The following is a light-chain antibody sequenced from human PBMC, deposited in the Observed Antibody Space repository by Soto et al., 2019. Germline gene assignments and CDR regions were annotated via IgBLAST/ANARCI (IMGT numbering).Light chain of an antibody. CDR1: SSNIGAGYD. CDR3: QSYDSSLRAWV. V-gene: IGLV1-40*01. CDR2: GNS. J-gene: IGLJ3*02. Sequence: QSVLTQPPSVSGAPGQRVTISCTGSSSNIGAGYDVHWYQQLPGTAPKLLIHGNSNRPSGVPDRFSGSKSGTSASLAITGLQAEDGADYYCQSYDSSLRAWVFGGGTKLTVL.